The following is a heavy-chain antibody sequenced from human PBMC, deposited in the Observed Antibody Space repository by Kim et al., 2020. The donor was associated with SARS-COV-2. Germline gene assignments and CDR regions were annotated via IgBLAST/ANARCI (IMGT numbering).Heavy chain of an antibody. CDR3: SGAGCSTTSCYHGWFDF. Sequence: ASVKVSCKASGYTFSSYGISWVRQAPGQGLEWMGRISASNGNTDYAQKLQGRVTMTKETSTSTVYMELRSLRSDDTAVYYCSGAGCSTTSCYHGWFDFWGQGTLVTVSS. D-gene: IGHD2-2*01. CDR1: GYTFSSYG. J-gene: IGHJ5*01. CDR2: ISASNGNT. V-gene: IGHV1-18*04.